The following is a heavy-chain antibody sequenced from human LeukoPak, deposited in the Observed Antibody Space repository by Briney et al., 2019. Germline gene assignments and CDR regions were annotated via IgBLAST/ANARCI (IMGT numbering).Heavy chain of an antibody. J-gene: IGHJ3*02. D-gene: IGHD3-9*01. CDR2: IYYSGST. CDR1: GGSISSYY. Sequence: PSETLSLTCTVSGGSISSYYWSWIRQPPGKGLEWIGYIYYSGSTNYNPSLKSRVTISVDTSKNQFSLKLSSVTAADTAVYYCARGSPWGYDILTGYPAAGDAFDIWGQGTMVTVSS. V-gene: IGHV4-59*12. CDR3: ARGSPWGYDILTGYPAAGDAFDI.